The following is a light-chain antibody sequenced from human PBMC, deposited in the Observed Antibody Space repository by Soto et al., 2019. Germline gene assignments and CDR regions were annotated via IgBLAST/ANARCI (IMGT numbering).Light chain of an antibody. J-gene: IGKJ2*01. CDR1: QRISSW. CDR2: KAS. V-gene: IGKV1-5*03. CDR3: QQYNSYSYT. Sequence: DLQLTQSPSTLSASVGDRVTITCRASQRISSWLAWYQQNPGKVLKLLIYKASSLESRVPARFSCSGSGTDYTLIFSSLQPDDFATYYCQQYNSYSYTFGQGTKLAIK.